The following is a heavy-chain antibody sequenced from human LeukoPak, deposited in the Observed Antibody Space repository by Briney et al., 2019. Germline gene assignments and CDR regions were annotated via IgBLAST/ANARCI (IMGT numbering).Heavy chain of an antibody. J-gene: IGHJ4*02. D-gene: IGHD3-22*01. CDR3: ARARNNYDRSGFSALDY. CDR1: GFTLSSSP. V-gene: IGHV3-30-3*01. CDR2: ISYDGTIK. Sequence: GALRLSCAASGFTLSSSPMHWLRQAPGQGLEWVAVISYDGTIKSYADSVKGRFTISRDTSKNTLYLQMNSLRAEDTAVYYCARARNNYDRSGFSALDYWGQGTLVTVSS.